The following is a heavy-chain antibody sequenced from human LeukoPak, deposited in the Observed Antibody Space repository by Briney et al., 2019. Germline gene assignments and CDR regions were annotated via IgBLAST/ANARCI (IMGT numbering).Heavy chain of an antibody. V-gene: IGHV3-9*01. CDR3: AKDTVGRGAYSGCSCVTFWGDHRAAFDI. D-gene: IGHD2-15*01. Sequence: GGSLRLSCAASGFTFDDYAMHWVRHAPGKGLEWVSGISWNSGSIGYAESVKGRFTISRDNAKNSLYLQMNSLRAEDTALDYCAKDTVGRGAYSGCSCVTFWGDHRAAFDIWGQGTMVTVSS. CDR2: ISWNSGSI. J-gene: IGHJ3*02. CDR1: GFTFDDYA.